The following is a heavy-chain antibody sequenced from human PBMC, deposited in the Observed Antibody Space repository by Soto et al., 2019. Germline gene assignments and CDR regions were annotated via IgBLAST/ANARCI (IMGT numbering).Heavy chain of an antibody. Sequence: QVHLVQSGAEVKKPGASVKVACQGSGYAFTTYGITWVRQAPGQGLEWMGWISAHNGNTNYAQKLQGRVTVTRDTSTSTADMELRSLRYDDTAVYYWARGRYGDYWGQGALVTVSS. D-gene: IGHD1-1*01. V-gene: IGHV1-18*01. J-gene: IGHJ4*02. CDR1: GYAFTTYG. CDR3: ARGRYGDY. CDR2: ISAHNGNT.